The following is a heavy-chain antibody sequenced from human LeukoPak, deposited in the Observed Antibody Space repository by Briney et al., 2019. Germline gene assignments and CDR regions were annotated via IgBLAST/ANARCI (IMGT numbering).Heavy chain of an antibody. J-gene: IGHJ6*03. CDR3: ARLNSGYSLGYYYYYMDV. V-gene: IGHV4-59*01. CDR1: GGSISSYY. Sequence: PSETLSLTCTVSGGSISSYYWSWIRQPPGKGLEWIGYIYYSGSTNYNPSLKSRVTISVDTSKNQFSLKLSSVTAADTAVYYCARLNSGYSLGYYYYYMDVWGKGTTVTVSS. CDR2: IYYSGST. D-gene: IGHD3-22*01.